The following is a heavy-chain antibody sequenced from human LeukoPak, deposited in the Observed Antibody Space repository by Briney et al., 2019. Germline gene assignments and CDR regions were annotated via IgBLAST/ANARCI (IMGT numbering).Heavy chain of an antibody. J-gene: IGHJ4*02. Sequence: PGGSLRLSCVASGFPFHNYWMTWVRQAPGKGLEWVANIDQDEKERNYVDSVKGRFTISRDNAEKSLYLEMNSLGVEDTARYYCARGLYGSGRRSLVALWGPGTLVTVSS. D-gene: IGHD3-10*01. V-gene: IGHV3-7*01. CDR3: ARGLYGSGRRSLVAL. CDR2: IDQDEKER. CDR1: GFPFHNYW.